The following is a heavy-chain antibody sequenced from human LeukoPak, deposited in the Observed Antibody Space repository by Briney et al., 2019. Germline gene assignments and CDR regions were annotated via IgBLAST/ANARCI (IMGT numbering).Heavy chain of an antibody. Sequence: SETLSLTCTVSGGSISSYYWSWIRQPPGKGLEWIGYIYYSGSTSYKPSLKSRVTISVDTSKNQFSLKLRSVTAADTAVYYCARLYLPATRFDYWGQGTLVTVSS. CDR3: ARLYLPATRFDY. CDR1: GGSISSYY. V-gene: IGHV4-59*01. D-gene: IGHD5-24*01. J-gene: IGHJ4*02. CDR2: IYYSGST.